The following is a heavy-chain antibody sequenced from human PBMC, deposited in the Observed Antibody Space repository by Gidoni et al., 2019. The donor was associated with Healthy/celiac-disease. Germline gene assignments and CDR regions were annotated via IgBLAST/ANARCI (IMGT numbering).Heavy chain of an antibody. D-gene: IGHD3-10*01. Sequence: QVQLQESGPGLVKPSETLSLTCAVSGYSISSGYYWGWIRQPPGKGLEWIGSIYHSGSTYYNPSLKSRVTISVDTSKNQFSLKLSSVTAADTAVYYCARVGGYFDYWGQGTLVTVSS. V-gene: IGHV4-38-2*01. CDR3: ARVGGYFDY. J-gene: IGHJ4*02. CDR1: GYSISSGYY. CDR2: IYHSGST.